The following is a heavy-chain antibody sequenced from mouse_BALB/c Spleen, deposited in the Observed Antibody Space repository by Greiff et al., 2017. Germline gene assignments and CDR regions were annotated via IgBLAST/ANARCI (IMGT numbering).Heavy chain of an antibody. Sequence: EVMLVESGGGLVQPGGSLKLSCAASGFTFSSYTMSWVRQTPEKRLEWVAYISNGGGSTYYPDTVKGRFTISRDNAKNTLYLQMSSLKSEDTAMYYCARHEITTRAWFAYWGQGTLVTVSA. CDR1: GFTFSSYT. J-gene: IGHJ3*01. D-gene: IGHD2-4*01. CDR2: ISNGGGST. V-gene: IGHV5-12-2*01. CDR3: ARHEITTRAWFAY.